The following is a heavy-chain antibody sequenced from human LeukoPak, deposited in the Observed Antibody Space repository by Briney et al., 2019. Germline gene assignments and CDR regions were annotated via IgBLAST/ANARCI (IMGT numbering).Heavy chain of an antibody. V-gene: IGHV4-4*07. CDR3: ASQSTDQKRLGYYFDY. D-gene: IGHD6-25*01. CDR1: CGSISSYY. CDR2: IYTSGST. J-gene: IGHJ4*02. Sequence: SETLSLTCTVSCGSISSYYWSWIRQPAGKGLEWIGRIYTSGSTNYNPSLKSRVTMSVDTSKNQFSLKLSSVTAADTAVYYCASQSTDQKRLGYYFDYWGQGTLVTVSS.